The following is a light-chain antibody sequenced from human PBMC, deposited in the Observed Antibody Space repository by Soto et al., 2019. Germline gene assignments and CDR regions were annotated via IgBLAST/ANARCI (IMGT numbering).Light chain of an antibody. CDR3: QQYYRYPRT. V-gene: IGKV1-8*01. CDR1: QGISSY. J-gene: IGKJ1*01. CDR2: AAF. Sequence: AIRMTQSPSAFSASTGDRVTITCQASQGISSYLACYQQKPGQAPKLMIYAAFTLQSGVPSRFSGSGSGTEFTVTIRCLKAEDCATSYCQQYYRYPRTFGQGTKVEIK.